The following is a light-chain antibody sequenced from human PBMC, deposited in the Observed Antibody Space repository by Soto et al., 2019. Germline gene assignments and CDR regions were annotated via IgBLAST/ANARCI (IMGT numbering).Light chain of an antibody. CDR2: GAS. J-gene: IGKJ2*01. CDR3: QQYGSSPYT. V-gene: IGKV3-20*01. CDR1: QSVSSSY. Sequence: EIVLTQSPGTLSLSPGERATLSCRASQSVSSSYLAWYQQKPGQAHRLLIYGASSRATGIPDRFSGSGSGPDFTLTISRLETEDFAVYYCQQYGSSPYTFGQGTKLEIK.